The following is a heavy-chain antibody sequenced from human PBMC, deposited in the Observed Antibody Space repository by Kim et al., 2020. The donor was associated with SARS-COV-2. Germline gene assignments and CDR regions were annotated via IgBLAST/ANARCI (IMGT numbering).Heavy chain of an antibody. Sequence: ADALKGRFTISRDNAKNSLYLQMNSLRAEDTAVYYCARDLVVGVYDAFDIWGQGTMVTVS. J-gene: IGHJ3*02. V-gene: IGHV3-11*06. D-gene: IGHD1-26*01. CDR3: ARDLVVGVYDAFDI.